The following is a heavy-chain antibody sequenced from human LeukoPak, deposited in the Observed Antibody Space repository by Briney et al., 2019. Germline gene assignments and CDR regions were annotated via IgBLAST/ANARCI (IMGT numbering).Heavy chain of an antibody. V-gene: IGHV3-21*03. Sequence: GGSLRLSCAASGFTFNNYNMNWVRQAPGRALEWVSSITSSGTYIFYADSVKGRFTISRDNAKNSLYLQMNSLKTEDTAVYYCTSRLLWFGEGGQGTLVTVSS. J-gene: IGHJ4*02. CDR2: ITSSGTYI. CDR3: TSRLLWFGE. D-gene: IGHD3-10*01. CDR1: GFTFNNYN.